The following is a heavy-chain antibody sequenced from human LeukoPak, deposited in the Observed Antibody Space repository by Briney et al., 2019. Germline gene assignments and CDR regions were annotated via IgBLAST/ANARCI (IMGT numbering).Heavy chain of an antibody. CDR1: GYTFSDYY. Sequence: GASVKVSCKASGYTFSDYYMHWVRQAPGQGLEWVGWLNPYSGGTNYAQKFQGRVTMTRDMSISTAYMELSRLRSDDTAVYYCARDFHYYDSSDAFDVWGQGTMVTVSS. V-gene: IGHV1-2*02. J-gene: IGHJ3*01. CDR3: ARDFHYYDSSDAFDV. CDR2: LNPYSGGT. D-gene: IGHD3-22*01.